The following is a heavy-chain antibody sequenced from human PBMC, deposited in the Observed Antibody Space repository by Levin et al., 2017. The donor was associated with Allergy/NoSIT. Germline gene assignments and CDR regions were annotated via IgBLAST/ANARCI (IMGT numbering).Heavy chain of an antibody. J-gene: IGHJ3*02. CDR1: GYTFTAHY. CDR3: ARDLEDNYDSSRYYPDAFDI. Sequence: ASVKVSCKASGYTFTAHYIHWVRQAPRQRLEWMGWISPYNGVTKFGQQFQGRVTMTWDTSVTTTYMELSSLRSDDTAVYYCARDLEDNYDSSRYYPDAFDIWGQGTMVTVSS. D-gene: IGHD3-22*01. CDR2: ISPYNGVT. V-gene: IGHV1-2*02.